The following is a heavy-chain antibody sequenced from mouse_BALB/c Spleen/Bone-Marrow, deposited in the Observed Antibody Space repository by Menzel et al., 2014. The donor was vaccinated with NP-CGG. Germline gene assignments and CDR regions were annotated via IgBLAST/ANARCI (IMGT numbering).Heavy chain of an antibody. CDR2: ILPGSGSI. Sequence: VKLVESGAELMKPGASVKISCKATGYTFSSYWIEWVKQRPGHGLEWIGEILPGSGSIKYSEKFKGKATFTADTSSNTAYMQLSGLASEDSAVYYCASRYDTMDYWGQGTSVTVSS. V-gene: IGHV1-9*01. CDR1: GYTFSSYW. CDR3: ASRYDTMDY. J-gene: IGHJ4*01.